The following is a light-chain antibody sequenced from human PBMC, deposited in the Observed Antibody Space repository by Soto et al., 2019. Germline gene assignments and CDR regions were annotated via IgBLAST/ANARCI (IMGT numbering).Light chain of an antibody. Sequence: DVVMTQTPLSLSVAPGQPASIPCKSSQSLLHITGETFLFWYLQKPGQSPQLXIYEVSTRVSGVPDRFSGSGSGTDFTLEISRVETDDVGIYYCMQSTQLPPTFGQGTRLEIK. J-gene: IGKJ5*01. CDR1: QSLLHITGETF. CDR3: MQSTQLPPT. CDR2: EVS. V-gene: IGKV2D-29*02.